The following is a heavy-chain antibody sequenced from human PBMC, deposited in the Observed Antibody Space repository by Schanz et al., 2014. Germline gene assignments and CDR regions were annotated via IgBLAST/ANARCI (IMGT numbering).Heavy chain of an antibody. CDR1: GGTFSTYT. Sequence: QVQLVQSGAEVKKPGSSVKVSCKASGGTFSTYTISWVRQAPGQGLEWMGRIIPILGIANYAQKFQGRVTITADKSTTTAYMELSSLKSEDTAVYYCARGPLRPSPWGQGTLVTVSS. CDR2: IIPILGIA. V-gene: IGHV1-69*02. CDR3: ARGPLRPSP. D-gene: IGHD6-6*01. J-gene: IGHJ5*02.